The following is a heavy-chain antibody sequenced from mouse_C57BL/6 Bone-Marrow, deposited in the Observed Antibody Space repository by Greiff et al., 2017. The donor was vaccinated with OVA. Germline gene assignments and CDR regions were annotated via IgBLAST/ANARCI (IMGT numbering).Heavy chain of an antibody. J-gene: IGHJ1*03. V-gene: IGHV2-5*01. Sequence: QVQLQQSGPGLVQPSQSLSITCTVSGFSLTSYGVHWVRQSPGKGLEWMGVIWRGGSTDYNAAFMSRLSITKDNSKSKVFLKMSSLQADDTAIYYCAKKYLWYFDFWGTGTTVTVSS. CDR3: AKKYLWYFDF. CDR1: GFSLTSYG. CDR2: IWRGGST.